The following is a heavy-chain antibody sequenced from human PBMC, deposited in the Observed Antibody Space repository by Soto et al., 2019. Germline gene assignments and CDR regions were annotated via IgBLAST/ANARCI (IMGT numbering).Heavy chain of an antibody. CDR3: AGPLENPYVDYGLNV. CDR2: TTYDGGIK. CDR1: GFSFSSYG. D-gene: IGHD4-17*01. V-gene: IGHV3-30*03. J-gene: IGHJ6*02. Sequence: QGQLVESGGCVVQPGRSLRLSCAASGFSFSSYGMEWVRLAPGKGLEWVAATTYDGGIKHYVDSVKGRFTISRDNSKNTLYLQMNSLSVEDTATYYGAGPLENPYVDYGLNVWGQGTTVTVSS.